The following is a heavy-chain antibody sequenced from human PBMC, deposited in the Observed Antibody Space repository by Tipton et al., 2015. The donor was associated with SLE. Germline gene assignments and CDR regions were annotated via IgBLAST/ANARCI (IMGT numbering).Heavy chain of an antibody. V-gene: IGHV4-59*01. CDR1: GGSFSDYY. D-gene: IGHD6-13*01. CDR2: IYYSGST. CDR3: ARSSWYSSSPSEY. J-gene: IGHJ4*02. Sequence: LRLSCAVYGGSFSDYYWSWIRQPPGKGLEWIGYIYYSGSTNYNPSLKSRVTISVDTSKNQFSLKLSSVTAADTAVYYCARSSWYSSSPSEYWGQGTLVTVSS.